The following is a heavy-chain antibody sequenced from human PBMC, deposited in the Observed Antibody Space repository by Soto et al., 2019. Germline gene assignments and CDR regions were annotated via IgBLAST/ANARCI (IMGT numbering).Heavy chain of an antibody. CDR1: GFTFDDYA. J-gene: IGHJ6*03. V-gene: IGHV3-9*01. D-gene: IGHD3-9*01. Sequence: GGSLRLSCAASGFTFDDYAMHWVRQAPGKGLEWVSGISWNSGSIGYADSVKGRFTISRDNAKNSLYLQMNSLRAEDTALYYCAKEERYFDWPHYYYYMDVWGKGTTVTVSS. CDR2: ISWNSGSI. CDR3: AKEERYFDWPHYYYYMDV.